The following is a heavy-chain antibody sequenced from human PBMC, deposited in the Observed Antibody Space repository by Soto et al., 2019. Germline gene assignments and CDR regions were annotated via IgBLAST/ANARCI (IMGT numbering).Heavy chain of an antibody. CDR3: ASRSVPGYSYGEGFDY. Sequence: QVQLVESGGAVVQPGRSLRLSCAASGFTFSTYTMHWVRQAPGKGLEWVALIVYDGGKIHYADSVKGRFTISRDNSKNTLSLQRNSRTAEDTGIYYCASRSVPGYSYGEGFDYWGQGTLVTVSS. V-gene: IGHV3-30-3*01. D-gene: IGHD5-18*01. CDR1: GFTFSTYT. CDR2: IVYDGGKI. J-gene: IGHJ4*02.